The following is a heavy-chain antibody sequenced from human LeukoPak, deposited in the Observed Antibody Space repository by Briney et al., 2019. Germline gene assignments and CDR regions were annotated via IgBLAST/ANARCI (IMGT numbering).Heavy chain of an antibody. CDR3: ARRTYYYDSSGSISLDY. Sequence: ASVKVSCKASGYTFTSYYMHWVRRAPGQGLEWMGIINPSGGSTSYAQKFQGRVTMTRDTSTSTVYMELSSLRSEDTAVYYCARRTYYYDSSGSISLDYWGQGTLVTVSS. CDR2: INPSGGST. D-gene: IGHD3-22*01. CDR1: GYTFTSYY. J-gene: IGHJ4*02. V-gene: IGHV1-46*01.